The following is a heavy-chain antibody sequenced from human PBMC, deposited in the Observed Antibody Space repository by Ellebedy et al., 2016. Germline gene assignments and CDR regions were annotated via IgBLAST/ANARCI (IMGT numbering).Heavy chain of an antibody. CDR2: INAGNGNT. J-gene: IGHJ6*02. V-gene: IGHV1-3*01. CDR1: GYTFTSYA. CDR3: ARYSSSSGRYYGMDV. Sequence: ASVKVSCKASGYTFTSYAMHWVRQAPGQRLEWMGWINAGNGNTKYSQKFQGRVTITRDTSANTAYMELSSLRSEDTAVYYCARYSSSSGRYYGMDVWGQGTTVTVSS. D-gene: IGHD6-13*01.